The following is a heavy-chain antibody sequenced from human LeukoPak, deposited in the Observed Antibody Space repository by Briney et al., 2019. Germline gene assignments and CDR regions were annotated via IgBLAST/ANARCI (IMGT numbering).Heavy chain of an antibody. D-gene: IGHD5-24*01. Sequence: PGGSLRLSCAASGFTVSSNYMSWVRQAPGKGLEWVSVIYSGGSTYYADSVKGRFTISRDNSKNTLYLQMNSLRAEDTAVYYCARSLPGWSTNYYYYYMDVWGKGTTVTISS. J-gene: IGHJ6*03. CDR1: GFTVSSNY. CDR2: IYSGGST. V-gene: IGHV3-53*01. CDR3: ARSLPGWSTNYYYYYMDV.